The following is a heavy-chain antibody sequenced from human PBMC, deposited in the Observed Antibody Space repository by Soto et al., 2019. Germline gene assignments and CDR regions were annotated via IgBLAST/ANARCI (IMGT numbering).Heavy chain of an antibody. Sequence: SETLSLTCTVSGGSISSYYWSWVRQPPGKGLEWIGYIYYTGSTNYNPSLKSRVTISVDTSKNQFSLNLSSVTAADTAVYYCATKRGGSGYYGYWGQGTLVTVSS. J-gene: IGHJ4*02. V-gene: IGHV4-59*01. CDR3: ATKRGGSGYYGY. CDR1: GGSISSYY. D-gene: IGHD3-22*01. CDR2: IYYTGST.